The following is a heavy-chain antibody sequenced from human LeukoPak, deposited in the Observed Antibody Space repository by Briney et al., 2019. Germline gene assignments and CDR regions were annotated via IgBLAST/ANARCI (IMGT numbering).Heavy chain of an antibody. J-gene: IGHJ4*02. V-gene: IGHV3-7*01. CDR1: GFTFTNYA. Sequence: GGSLRVSCAASGFTFTNYAMTWVRQAPGKGLEWVANIKEDGSEKYYVDSVKGRFTISRDNAKNSLYLQMNGLRAEDTAVYYCARALGWLPENYWGQGTLVTVSS. D-gene: IGHD5-24*01. CDR2: IKEDGSEK. CDR3: ARALGWLPENY.